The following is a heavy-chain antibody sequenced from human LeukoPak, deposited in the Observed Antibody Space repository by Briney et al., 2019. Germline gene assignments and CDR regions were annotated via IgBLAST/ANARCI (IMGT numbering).Heavy chain of an antibody. Sequence: PSETLSLTCTVSGGSISTYYWSWIRQPPGKGLEWIGYVYYTGSTNYNPSLKSRVTISVDTSKNQFSLKLSSVTAADTAVYYCARVWGYYDSSGYGDAFDIWGQGTMVTVSS. CDR2: VYYTGST. V-gene: IGHV4-59*08. D-gene: IGHD3-22*01. J-gene: IGHJ3*02. CDR1: GGSISTYY. CDR3: ARVWGYYDSSGYGDAFDI.